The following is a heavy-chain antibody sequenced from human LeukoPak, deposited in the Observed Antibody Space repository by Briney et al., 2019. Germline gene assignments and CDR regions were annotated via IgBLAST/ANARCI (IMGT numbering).Heavy chain of an antibody. CDR2: ISGSGGST. CDR3: AKGENYYDSSGYYY. Sequence: GGSLRLSCAASGFTFSSYSMNWVRQAPGKGLEWVSAISGSGGSTYYADSVKGRFTISRDNSKNTLYLQMNSLRAEDTAVYYCAKGENYYDSSGYYYWGQGTLVTVSS. J-gene: IGHJ4*02. V-gene: IGHV3-23*01. CDR1: GFTFSSYS. D-gene: IGHD3-22*01.